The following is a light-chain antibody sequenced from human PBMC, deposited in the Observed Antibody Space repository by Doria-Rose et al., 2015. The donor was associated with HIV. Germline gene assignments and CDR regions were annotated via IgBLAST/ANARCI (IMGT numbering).Light chain of an antibody. CDR2: GAS. Sequence: TLTCRESPDISNSLACYQQIPGKSPKLLFYGASRLETGVPSSFSGSGSGTDYTLTISSLQPEDFATYYCQQYYTTPMYTFGQGTKLEIK. CDR3: QQYYTTPMYT. J-gene: IGKJ2*01. V-gene: IGKV1-NL1*01. CDR1: PDISNS.